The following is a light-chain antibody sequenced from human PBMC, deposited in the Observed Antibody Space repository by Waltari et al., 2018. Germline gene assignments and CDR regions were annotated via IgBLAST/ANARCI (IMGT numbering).Light chain of an antibody. CDR1: QRLLYTDGKTY. Sequence: DIVMTQTPVSLSVTPGQSASISCKSSQRLLYTDGKTYPYWYLQKAGQPPQLLIYEISKRFSGVPDRFSGSGSGTDFTLKISRVEAEDVGVYYCMQTKQFPWTLGQGTKVEVK. V-gene: IGKV2D-29*01. CDR2: EIS. CDR3: MQTKQFPWT. J-gene: IGKJ1*01.